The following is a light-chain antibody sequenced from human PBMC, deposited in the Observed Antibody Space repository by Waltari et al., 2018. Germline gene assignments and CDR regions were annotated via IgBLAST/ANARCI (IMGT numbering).Light chain of an antibody. V-gene: IGLV2-14*01. CDR2: EVH. Sequence: QSALTQPASVSGSPGQSIPISCTGTSSDVGGYNYVPWDQHPPGKAPKLMIYEVHNGTSGVSNRFSGAKSGNTASLTISGLQAEDEAYYYCSSYTGSTALVFGGGTKLTVL. J-gene: IGLJ2*01. CDR1: SSDVGGYNY. CDR3: SSYTGSTALV.